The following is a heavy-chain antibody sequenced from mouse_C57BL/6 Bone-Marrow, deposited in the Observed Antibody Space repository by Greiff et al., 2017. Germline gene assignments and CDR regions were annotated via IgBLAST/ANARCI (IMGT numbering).Heavy chain of an antibody. CDR2: IYPRSGNT. D-gene: IGHD2-4*01. Sequence: VQLQQSGAALARPGASVKLSCKASGYTFTSYGLSWVKQRTGQGLEWIGEIYPRSGNTYYTEKFKGKATLTADKSSSTAYMQLRSLTSEDSAVYFCARGDYDRASFAYWGQGTLVTVSA. J-gene: IGHJ3*01. CDR3: ARGDYDRASFAY. CDR1: GYTFTSYG. V-gene: IGHV1-81*01.